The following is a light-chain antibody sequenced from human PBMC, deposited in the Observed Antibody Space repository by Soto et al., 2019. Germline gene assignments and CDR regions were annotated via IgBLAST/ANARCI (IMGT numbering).Light chain of an antibody. V-gene: IGKV3-11*01. CDR2: DAS. CDR3: QQRSNWIT. CDR1: QSVSSY. Sequence: EIVLTQSPATLSLSPGERATLSCRASQSVSSYLAWYQQKPGQAPGLLIYDASNRATGIPARFSGSGSGTDFTLTISSLEPKDFAVYYCQQRSNWITFGQGTRLEIK. J-gene: IGKJ5*01.